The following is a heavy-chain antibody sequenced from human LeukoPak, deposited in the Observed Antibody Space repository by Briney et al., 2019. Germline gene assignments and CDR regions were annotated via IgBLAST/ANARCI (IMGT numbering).Heavy chain of an antibody. CDR3: AREACSGGSCYDDY. CDR1: GFTFSDYY. D-gene: IGHD2-15*01. V-gene: IGHV3-11*06. Sequence: GGSLRLSCAASGFTFSDYYMSWIRQAPGKGLEWVSYISSSSSYTNYADSVKGRFTISRDNAKSSLYLQMNSLRAEDTAVYYCAREACSGGSCYDDYWGQGTLVTVSS. CDR2: ISSSSSYT. J-gene: IGHJ4*02.